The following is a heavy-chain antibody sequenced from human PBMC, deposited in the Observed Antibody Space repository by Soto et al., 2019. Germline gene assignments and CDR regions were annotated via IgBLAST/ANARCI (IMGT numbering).Heavy chain of an antibody. CDR1: GGSISSYY. CDR3: AREGYGDYFLDY. Sequence: SETLSLTCTVSGGSISSYYWSWIRQPPGKGLEWIGYIYYSGSANYNPSLKSRVTISVDTSKNQFSLKLSSVTAADTAVYYCAREGYGDYFLDYWGQGTLVTVSS. D-gene: IGHD4-17*01. V-gene: IGHV4-59*01. CDR2: IYYSGSA. J-gene: IGHJ4*02.